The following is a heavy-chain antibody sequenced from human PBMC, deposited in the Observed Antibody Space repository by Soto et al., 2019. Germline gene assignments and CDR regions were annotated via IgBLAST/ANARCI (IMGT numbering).Heavy chain of an antibody. J-gene: IGHJ6*02. Sequence: SVKVSCKASGGTFSSYAISWVRQAPGQGLEWMGGIIPIFGTANYAQKFQGRVTITADESTSTAYMELSSLRSEDTAVYYGARGPRTDFWSGSRPVLGSDVWGQGTTVTV. CDR1: GGTFSSYA. D-gene: IGHD3-3*01. CDR3: ARGPRTDFWSGSRPVLGSDV. V-gene: IGHV1-69*13. CDR2: IIPIFGTA.